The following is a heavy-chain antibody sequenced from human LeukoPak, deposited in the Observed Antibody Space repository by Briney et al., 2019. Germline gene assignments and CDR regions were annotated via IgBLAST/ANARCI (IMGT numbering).Heavy chain of an antibody. D-gene: IGHD3-10*01. Sequence: GGSLRLSCAASGFTVDSNYLSWVRQAPGKGLEWVSAITGSGGSTYYADSVKGRFTISRDNSKNTLYLQMNSLRAEDTAVYYCVRGVNPHYWGQGTLVTVSS. V-gene: IGHV3-23*01. CDR1: GFTVDSNY. CDR3: VRGVNPHY. CDR2: ITGSGGST. J-gene: IGHJ4*02.